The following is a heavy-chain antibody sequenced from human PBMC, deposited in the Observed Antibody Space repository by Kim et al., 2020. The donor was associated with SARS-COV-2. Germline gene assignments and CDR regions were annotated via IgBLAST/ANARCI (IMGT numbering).Heavy chain of an antibody. CDR3: ARDLSDGWTFDY. V-gene: IGHV1-46*01. Sequence: ASVKVSCKASGYTFTSNHMHWVRQAPGQGLEWMGMITPTGDGTTYSQRFQGRLTLTTDTSTSTVYMELSRLRSEDTAVYFCARDLSDGWTFDYWGQGTLVTGSS. J-gene: IGHJ4*02. CDR1: GYTFTSNH. CDR2: ITPTGDGT. D-gene: IGHD6-19*01.